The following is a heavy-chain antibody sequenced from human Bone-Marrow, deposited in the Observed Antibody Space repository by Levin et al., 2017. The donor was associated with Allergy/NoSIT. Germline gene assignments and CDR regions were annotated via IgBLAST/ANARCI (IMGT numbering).Heavy chain of an antibody. V-gene: IGHV4-38-2*01. J-gene: IGHJ4*02. Sequence: GSLRLSCAVSGYSISSGYYWGWIRQPPGKGLEWIGSIYHSGSTYYNPSLKSRVTISVDTSKNQFSLKLSSVTAADTAVYYCARRVVVPAAIGIPSFFDYWGQGTLVTVSS. CDR3: ARRVVVPAAIGIPSFFDY. CDR2: IYHSGST. CDR1: GYSISSGYY. D-gene: IGHD2-2*01.